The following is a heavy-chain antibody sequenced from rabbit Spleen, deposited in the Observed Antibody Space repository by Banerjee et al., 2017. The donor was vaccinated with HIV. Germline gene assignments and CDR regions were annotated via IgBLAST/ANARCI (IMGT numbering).Heavy chain of an antibody. CDR2: IDLVFGRT. CDR1: GFSFSSSYY. Sequence: QEQLVESGGGLVQPEGSLTLTCKASGFSFSSSYYMCWVRQAPGKGLEWIGYIDLVFGRTYYASWVNGRFTISSHNAQNTLYLQLNSLTVADTATYFCVRGASSSGYYNLWGPGTLVTVS. J-gene: IGHJ4*01. CDR3: VRGASSSGYYNL. D-gene: IGHD1-1*01. V-gene: IGHV1S47*01.